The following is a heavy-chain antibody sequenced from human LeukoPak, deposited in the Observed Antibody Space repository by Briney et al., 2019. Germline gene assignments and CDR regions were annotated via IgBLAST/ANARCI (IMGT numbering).Heavy chain of an antibody. CDR2: ITGSGGDS. Sequence: PGGSLRLSCAASGLTFSSHWMHWVRQAPGKGLEWVSIITGSGGDSYYTDSVKGRFTLSRDNSKNTLFLQMNSLRAEDTAVYFCAKKSLWSGPFDYWGQGTLVTVFS. J-gene: IGHJ4*02. CDR1: GLTFSSHW. D-gene: IGHD3-3*01. CDR3: AKKSLWSGPFDY. V-gene: IGHV3-23*01.